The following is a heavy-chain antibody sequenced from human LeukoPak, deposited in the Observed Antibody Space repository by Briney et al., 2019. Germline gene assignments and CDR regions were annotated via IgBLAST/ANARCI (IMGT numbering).Heavy chain of an antibody. D-gene: IGHD7-27*01. J-gene: IGHJ4*02. CDR1: GGTFSSYA. CDR3: ARNPPRTGDFNS. CDR2: IIPIFGTA. Sequence: EASVKVSCKASGGTFSSYAISWVRQAPGQGLEWMGGIIPIFGTANYAQKFQGRVTITADESTSTAYMELSSLRSEDTAVYYCARNPPRTGDFNSWGQGALVTVSS. V-gene: IGHV1-69*13.